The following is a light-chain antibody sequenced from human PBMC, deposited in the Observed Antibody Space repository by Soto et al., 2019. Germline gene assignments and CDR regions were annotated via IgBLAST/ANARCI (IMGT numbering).Light chain of an antibody. Sequence: DIQLTQNTSTLSASVGDEVTITCRVSQTIRRWLAWYQQKTGRAPKPLIYAASTLESWGPSRFSGSGSETEFTLTISRLQPDDFATYFCHSRAFGQGTRLEIK. J-gene: IGKJ5*01. V-gene: IGKV1-5*01. CDR2: AAS. CDR1: QTIRRW. CDR3: HSRA.